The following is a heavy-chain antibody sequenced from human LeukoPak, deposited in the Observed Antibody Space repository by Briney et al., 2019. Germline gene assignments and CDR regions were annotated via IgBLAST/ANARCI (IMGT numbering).Heavy chain of an antibody. Sequence: PGGSLRLSCAASGFTFSSYAMHWVRQAPGKGLEWVAVIWYDGSNKYYADSVKGRFTISRDNSKNTLYLQMNSLRAEDTAVYYCARDRGSYYGGILVYWGQGTLVTVSS. CDR2: IWYDGSNK. J-gene: IGHJ4*02. D-gene: IGHD1-26*01. CDR3: ARDRGSYYGGILVY. V-gene: IGHV3-33*08. CDR1: GFTFSSYA.